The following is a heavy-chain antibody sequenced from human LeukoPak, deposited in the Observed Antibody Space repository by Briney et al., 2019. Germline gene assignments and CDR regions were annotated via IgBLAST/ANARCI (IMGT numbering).Heavy chain of an antibody. D-gene: IGHD4-23*01. CDR1: GGTFSSYA. V-gene: IGHV1-69*13. J-gene: IGHJ6*02. Sequence: ASVKVSCKASGGTFSSYAISWVRQAPGQGLEWMGGIIPIFGTANYAQKFQGRVTITADESTSTAYMELSSLRSEDTAVYYCARATLTTVVTSYYGMDVWGQGTTVTVSS. CDR2: IIPIFGTA. CDR3: ARATLTTVVTSYYGMDV.